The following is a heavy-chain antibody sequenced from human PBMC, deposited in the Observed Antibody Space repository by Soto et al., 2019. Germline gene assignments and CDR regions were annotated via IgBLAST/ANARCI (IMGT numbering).Heavy chain of an antibody. CDR2: IIPILGVA. D-gene: IGHD3-22*01. CDR3: ARELLDSNGARSSLDI. CDR1: GGTFSTYT. V-gene: IGHV1-69*08. J-gene: IGHJ3*02. Sequence: QVHLVQSGAEVQKPGSSVKVSCKASGGTFSTYTFSWVRQAPGQGLEWIGSIIPILGVANYAQKFQGRVTIAADTSTSTAYMDLSSVTSEETAVYYCARELLDSNGARSSLDIWGQGTMVTLSS.